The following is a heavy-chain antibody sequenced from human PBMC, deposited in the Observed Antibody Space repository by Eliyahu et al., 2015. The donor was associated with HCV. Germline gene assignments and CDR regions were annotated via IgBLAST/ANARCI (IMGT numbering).Heavy chain of an antibody. CDR3: TRDARGVTMVQGVMMTHYYFDY. J-gene: IGHJ4*02. CDR1: GXTFGDYA. Sequence: EVQLVESGGGLVQPGRSLXLXCTASGXTFGDYALSGXRXXPGKGXEWVGFIRSKAYGGTTEYAASVKGRFTISRDDSKSIAYLQMNSLKTEDTAVYYCTRDARGVTMVQGVMMTHYYFDYWGQGTLVTVSS. CDR2: IRSKAYGGTT. D-gene: IGHD3-10*01. V-gene: IGHV3-49*04.